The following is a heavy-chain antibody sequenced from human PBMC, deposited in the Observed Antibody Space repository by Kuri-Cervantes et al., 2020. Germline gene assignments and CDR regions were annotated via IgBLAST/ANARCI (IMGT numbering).Heavy chain of an antibody. CDR1: GFTASSKY. D-gene: IGHD5-24*01. CDR3: ARDFSKGEMATNLGDY. V-gene: IGHV3-53*04. CDR2: IYSGRST. Sequence: GESLKTSCAASGFTASSKYMHWVRQAPGKGLEWVSVIYSGRSTYYADSVKGRFAISRHKSKNTLYLQMGSLRAEDMAVYYCARDFSKGEMATNLGDYWGQGTLVTVSS. J-gene: IGHJ4*02.